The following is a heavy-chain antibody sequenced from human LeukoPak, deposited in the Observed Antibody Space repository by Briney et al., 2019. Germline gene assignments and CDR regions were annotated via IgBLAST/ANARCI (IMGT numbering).Heavy chain of an antibody. Sequence: ASVKVSCKASGGTFSSYAISWVRQAPRQGLGWMGGIIPIFGTANYAQKFQGRVTITADKSTSTAYMELSSLRSEDTAVYYCARGLWFGELLGPYYYYYGMDVWGRGTTVTVSS. CDR1: GGTFSSYA. CDR2: IIPIFGTA. CDR3: ARGLWFGELLGPYYYYYGMDV. V-gene: IGHV1-69*06. J-gene: IGHJ6*04. D-gene: IGHD3-10*01.